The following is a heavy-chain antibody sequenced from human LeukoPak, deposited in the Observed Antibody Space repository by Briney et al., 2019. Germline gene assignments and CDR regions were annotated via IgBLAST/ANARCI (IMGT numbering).Heavy chain of an antibody. CDR3: ARDRYGDYGSPDY. J-gene: IGHJ4*02. CDR2: MSYDGSDT. Sequence: PRRSLRLSGAASGLTSSRYAMHTVRQAPGKGLKSVAVMSYDGSDTYYAEPVKGGCNISRDKSKHTLYLQMNSLRAEDTAVYYCARDRYGDYGSPDYWGQGTLVSVSS. D-gene: IGHD4-17*01. CDR1: GLTSSRYA. V-gene: IGHV3-30*01.